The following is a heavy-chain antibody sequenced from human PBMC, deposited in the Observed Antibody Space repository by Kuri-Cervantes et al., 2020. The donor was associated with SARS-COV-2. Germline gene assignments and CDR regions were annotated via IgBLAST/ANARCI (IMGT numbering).Heavy chain of an antibody. CDR3: ARVRLLTIFGVVIVLDAFDI. Sequence: ASVKVSCKASGGTFSSYDISCVRQAPGQGLEWMGWMNPNSGNTGYAQKFQGRVTITRNTSISTAYMELSSLRSEDTAVYYCARVRLLTIFGVVIVLDAFDIWGQGTMVTVSS. J-gene: IGHJ3*02. CDR2: MNPNSGNT. CDR1: GGTFSSYD. D-gene: IGHD3-3*01. V-gene: IGHV1-8*03.